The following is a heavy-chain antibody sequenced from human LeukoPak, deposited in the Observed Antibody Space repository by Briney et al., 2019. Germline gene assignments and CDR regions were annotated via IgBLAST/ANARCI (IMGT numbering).Heavy chain of an antibody. CDR2: ISSSSSYI. CDR1: GFTFSSYA. V-gene: IGHV3-21*01. D-gene: IGHD6-19*01. J-gene: IGHJ4*02. CDR3: ARDDSSGFDY. Sequence: PGGSLRLSCAASGFTFSSYAMSWVRQAPGKRLEWVSSISSSSSYIYYADSLKGRFAMSRDNAKNSLYLQTNSLRAEDTAVYYCARDDSSGFDYWGQGTLVTVSS.